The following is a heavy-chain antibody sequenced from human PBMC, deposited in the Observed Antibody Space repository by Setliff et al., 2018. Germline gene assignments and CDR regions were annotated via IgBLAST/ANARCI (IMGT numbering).Heavy chain of an antibody. CDR1: GGSISTYY. CDR3: ARDPHYDPTYSLPGHAFDF. CDR2: INYSGNS. Sequence: ASEILSLTCSVSGGSISTYYWSWIRQPPGKGLEWIGNINYSGNSNYIPSLKSRVTISVDTPKNQFSLKLSSVTAADTAVYYCARDPHYDPTYSLPGHAFDFWGQGIMVTVSS. V-gene: IGHV4-59*01. J-gene: IGHJ3*01. D-gene: IGHD3-22*01.